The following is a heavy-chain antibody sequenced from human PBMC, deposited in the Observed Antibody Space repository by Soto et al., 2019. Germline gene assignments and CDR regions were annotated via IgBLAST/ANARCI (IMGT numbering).Heavy chain of an antibody. J-gene: IGHJ5*02. CDR3: ARDRDYYVILSASVNWFDP. V-gene: IGHV4-59*12. CDR2: IYYSGST. CDR1: GGSISSYY. Sequence: PSETLSLTCTVSGGSISSYYWSWLRQPPGKGLEWIGYIYYSGSTNYNPSLKSRVTISLDTSKNQLSVKLRSVTAADTAVYYCARDRDYYVILSASVNWFDPLGQGALVPVSS. D-gene: IGHD3-9*01.